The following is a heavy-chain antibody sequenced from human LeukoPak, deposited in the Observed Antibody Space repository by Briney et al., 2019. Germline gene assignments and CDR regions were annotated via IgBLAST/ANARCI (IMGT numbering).Heavy chain of an antibody. J-gene: IGHJ4*02. CDR2: IYYSGST. V-gene: IGHV4-59*08. CDR1: GGSISSYY. D-gene: IGHD6-19*01. Sequence: PSETLSLTCTVSGGSISSYYWSWIRQLPGKGLEWIGYIYYSGSTNYNPSLKSRVTISVDTSKNQFSLKLSSVTAADTAVYYCARRWLADYWGQGTLVTVSS. CDR3: ARRWLADY.